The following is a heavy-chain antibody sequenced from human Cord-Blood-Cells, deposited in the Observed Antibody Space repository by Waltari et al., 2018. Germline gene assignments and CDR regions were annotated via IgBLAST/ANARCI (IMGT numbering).Heavy chain of an antibody. V-gene: IGHV3-30*04. CDR2: ISYDGSNK. CDR3: ARQVSTNDAFDI. J-gene: IGHJ3*02. Sequence: QVQLVESGGGVVQPGRSLRLSCSASGFTFSSYAMHWVGQAPGKGLEWVAVISYDGSNKYYADSVKGRFTISRDNSKNTLYLQMNSLRAEDTAVYYCARQVSTNDAFDIWGQGTMVTVSS. CDR1: GFTFSSYA.